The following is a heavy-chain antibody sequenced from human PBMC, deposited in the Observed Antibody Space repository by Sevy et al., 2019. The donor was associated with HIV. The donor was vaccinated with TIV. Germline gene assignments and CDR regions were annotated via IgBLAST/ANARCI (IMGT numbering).Heavy chain of an antibody. D-gene: IGHD4-17*01. V-gene: IGHV3-30*18. J-gene: IGHJ4*02. Sequence: GGSLRLSCAASGFTFSSYGMHWVRQAPGKGLEWVAVISYDGSNKYYADSVKGRFTISRDNSKNTLYLQMNSLRAEDTAVYYWAKGPYYGGNSVLDYWGQGTLVTVSS. CDR2: ISYDGSNK. CDR3: AKGPYYGGNSVLDY. CDR1: GFTFSSYG.